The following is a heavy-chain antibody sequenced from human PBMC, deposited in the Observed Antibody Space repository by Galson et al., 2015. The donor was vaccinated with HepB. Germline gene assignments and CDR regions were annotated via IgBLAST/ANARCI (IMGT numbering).Heavy chain of an antibody. CDR2: IYSGGST. D-gene: IGHD2-21*02. J-gene: IGHJ4*02. CDR1: GFTVSSNY. Sequence: SLRLSCAASGFTVSSNYMSWVRQAPGKGLEWVSVIYSGGSTYYADSVKGRFTISRDNSKNTLYLQMNSLRAEDTAVYYCASITGERDCGGDCFGSYWGQGTLVTVSS. V-gene: IGHV3-53*01. CDR3: ASITGERDCGGDCFGSY.